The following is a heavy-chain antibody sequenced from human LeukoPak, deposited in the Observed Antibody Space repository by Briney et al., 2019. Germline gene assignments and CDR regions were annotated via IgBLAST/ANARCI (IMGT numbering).Heavy chain of an antibody. J-gene: IGHJ3*02. CDR2: ISGSGGST. V-gene: IGHV3-23*01. Sequence: PGGSLRLSCAASGFTFSSSAMSWVRQAPGKGLEWVSAISGSGGSTCYADSVKGRFTISRDNSKNTLYLQMNSLRAEDTAVYYCAKKIRPGAGPDAFDMWGQGTMVTVSS. CDR3: AKKIRPGAGPDAFDM. D-gene: IGHD1-26*01. CDR1: GFTFSSSA.